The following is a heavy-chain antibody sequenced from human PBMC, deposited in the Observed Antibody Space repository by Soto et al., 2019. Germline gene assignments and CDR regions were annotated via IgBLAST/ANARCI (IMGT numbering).Heavy chain of an antibody. CDR2: IHHSGAF. D-gene: IGHD2-21*02. CDR3: AREDDGGDSLDV. CDR1: GGSINSDSYH. V-gene: IGHV4-30-4*08. J-gene: IGHJ6*02. Sequence: QVQLLESGPGLVKPSQTLSLTCTVSGGSINSDSYHWTWIRQSPGKGLEWIGYIHHSGAFLYNPSFKSRLTISVDTSKNQFSLHLSSVTDADTAVYFYAREDDGGDSLDVWGQGTTVTVSS.